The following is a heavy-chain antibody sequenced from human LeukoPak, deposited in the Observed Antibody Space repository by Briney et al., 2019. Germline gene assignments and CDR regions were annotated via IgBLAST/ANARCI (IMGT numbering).Heavy chain of an antibody. Sequence: GGSLRLSCAASGFTFSSYAMSWVRQAPGKGLEWVSAISGSGGSTYYADSVKGRFTISRDNSKNTLYLQMNSLRAEDTAVYYCASTTYYDFRSGYYPAYWGQGTLVTVSS. CDR3: ASTTYYDFRSGYYPAY. J-gene: IGHJ4*02. V-gene: IGHV3-23*01. CDR1: GFTFSSYA. CDR2: ISGSGGST. D-gene: IGHD3-3*01.